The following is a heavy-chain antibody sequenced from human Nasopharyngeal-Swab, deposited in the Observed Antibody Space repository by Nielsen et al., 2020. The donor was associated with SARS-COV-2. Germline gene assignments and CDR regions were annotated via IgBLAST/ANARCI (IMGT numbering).Heavy chain of an antibody. CDR1: GYTFTSYG. V-gene: IGHV1-58*02. CDR2: IVVGSGNT. J-gene: IGHJ5*02. Sequence: SVKVSCKASGYTFTSYGISWVRQARGQRLEWIGWIVVGSGNTNYAQKFQERVTITRDMSTSTAYMELSSLRSEDTAVYYCAAAKGYNWFDPWGQGTLVTVSS. CDR3: AAAKGYNWFDP.